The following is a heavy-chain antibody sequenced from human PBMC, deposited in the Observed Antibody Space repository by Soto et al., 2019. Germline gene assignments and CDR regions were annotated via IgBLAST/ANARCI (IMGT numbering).Heavy chain of an antibody. CDR1: GFTFSSYA. J-gene: IGHJ6*02. CDR3: ARDGDCTNGVCYTNYYYYGMDV. Sequence: GGSLRLSCAASGFTFSSYAMHWVRQAPGKGLEWVAVISYDGSNKYYADSVKGRFTISRDNSKNTLYLQMNSLRAEDTAVYYCARDGDCTNGVCYTNYYYYGMDVWGQGTTVTVSS. V-gene: IGHV3-30-3*01. D-gene: IGHD2-8*01. CDR2: ISYDGSNK.